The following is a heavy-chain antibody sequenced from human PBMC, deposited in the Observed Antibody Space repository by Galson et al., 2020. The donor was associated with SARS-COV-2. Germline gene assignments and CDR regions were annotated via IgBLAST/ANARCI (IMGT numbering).Heavy chain of an antibody. Sequence: SETQSLTCTVSGGSISSYYWSWIRQPAGKGLEWIGRIYTSGSTNYNPSLKSRVTMSVDTSKNQFSLKLSSVTAADTAVYYCARENLASSWYNWFDPWGQGTLVTVSS. V-gene: IGHV4-4*07. CDR3: ARENLASSWYNWFDP. CDR1: GGSISSYY. CDR2: IYTSGST. D-gene: IGHD6-13*01. J-gene: IGHJ5*02.